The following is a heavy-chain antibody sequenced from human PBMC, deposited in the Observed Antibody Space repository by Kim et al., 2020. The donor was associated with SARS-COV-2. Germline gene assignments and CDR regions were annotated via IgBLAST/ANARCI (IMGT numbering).Heavy chain of an antibody. CDR2: ISASGDSI. Sequence: GGSLRLSCAASGFAFNKYAMSWVRQAPGKGLEWVAGISASGDSIYYAVSVKGRFTISRDNSKSTLWLQMNSLGVEDTADYYCAKDPLKYDSNWDPNWLDP. J-gene: IGHJ5*02. V-gene: IGHV3-23*01. CDR3: AKDPLKYDSNWDPNWLDP. D-gene: IGHD3-22*01. CDR1: GFAFNKYA.